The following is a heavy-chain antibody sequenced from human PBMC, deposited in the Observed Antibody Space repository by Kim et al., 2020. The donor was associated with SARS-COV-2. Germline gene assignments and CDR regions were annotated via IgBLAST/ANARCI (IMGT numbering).Heavy chain of an antibody. Sequence: GGSLRLSCAASGFTFDDYAMHWVRQAPGKGLEWVSLISGDGGSTYYADSVKGRFTISRDNSKNSLYLQMNSLRTEDTALYYCAKDMYSSWYGSFYYYGMDVWGQGTTVTVSS. CDR1: GFTFDDYA. CDR3: AKDMYSSWYGSFYYYGMDV. V-gene: IGHV3-43*02. CDR2: ISGDGGST. D-gene: IGHD6-13*01. J-gene: IGHJ6*02.